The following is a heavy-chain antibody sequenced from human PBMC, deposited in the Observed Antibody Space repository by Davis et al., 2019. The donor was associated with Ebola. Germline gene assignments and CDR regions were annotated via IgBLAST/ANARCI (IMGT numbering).Heavy chain of an antibody. CDR1: GGTFSSYA. D-gene: IGHD6-13*01. J-gene: IGHJ6*02. V-gene: IGHV1-69*06. CDR3: ARDSSSYYYYYGTDV. Sequence: SVKVSCKASGGTFSSYAISWVRQAPGQGLEWMGGIIPIFGTANYAQKFQGRVTITADKSTSTAYMELSSLRSEDTAVYYCARDSSSYYYYYGTDVWGQGTTVTVSS. CDR2: IIPIFGTA.